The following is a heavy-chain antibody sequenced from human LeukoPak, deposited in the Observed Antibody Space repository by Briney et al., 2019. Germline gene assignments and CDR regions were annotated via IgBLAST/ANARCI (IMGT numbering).Heavy chain of an antibody. J-gene: IGHJ3*02. CDR3: ARDREEYSSGWKAFDI. Sequence: SETLSLTCTVSGGSISSYYWSWIRQPPGKGLEWIGYIYYSGSTNYNPSLKSRVTISVDTSKNQFSLKLSSVTAADTAVYYCARDREEYSSGWKAFDIWGQGTMVTVSS. D-gene: IGHD6-19*01. V-gene: IGHV4-59*01. CDR1: GGSISSYY. CDR2: IYYSGST.